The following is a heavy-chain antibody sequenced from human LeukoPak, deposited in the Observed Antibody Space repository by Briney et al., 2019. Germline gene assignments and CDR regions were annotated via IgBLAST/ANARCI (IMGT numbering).Heavy chain of an antibody. CDR3: AKDHRVVVAATLDY. V-gene: IGHV3-30*18. Sequence: GRSLRLSCAASGFTFSRYGMHWDRQAPGKGLEWVAVISYDGSNKYYADSVKGRFTISRDNSKNTLYLQMNSLRAEDTAVYYCAKDHRVVVAATLDYWGQSTLVTVSS. CDR1: GFTFSRYG. J-gene: IGHJ4*02. CDR2: ISYDGSNK. D-gene: IGHD2-15*01.